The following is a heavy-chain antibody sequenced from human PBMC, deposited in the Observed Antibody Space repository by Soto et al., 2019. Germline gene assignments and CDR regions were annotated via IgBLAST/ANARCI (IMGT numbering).Heavy chain of an antibody. J-gene: IGHJ4*02. V-gene: IGHV3-30-3*01. Sequence: GGSLRLSCAASGFTFSSYAMHWVRQAPGKGLEWVAVISYDGSNKYYADSVKGRFTISRDNSKNTLYLQMNSLRAEDTAVYYCARDSTGTQVSYFDYWGQGTLVTVSS. CDR2: ISYDGSNK. CDR1: GFTFSSYA. D-gene: IGHD1-1*01. CDR3: ARDSTGTQVSYFDY.